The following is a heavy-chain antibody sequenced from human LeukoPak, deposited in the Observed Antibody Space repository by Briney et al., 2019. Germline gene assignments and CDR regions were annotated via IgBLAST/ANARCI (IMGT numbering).Heavy chain of an antibody. D-gene: IGHD3-10*01. CDR1: VFSISNDY. CDR2: IYYSGTT. J-gene: IGHJ6*03. CDR3: ARGNAGVVRGVYYHYYYMDV. Sequence: PSETLSLTCTVSVFSISNDYWGWIRQPPGKGRECIRYIYYSGTTNYNPSLKSLVTISVDTSKNTFSLKLSSVTDADTAVYYCARGNAGVVRGVYYHYYYMDVWGKGTTVTVSS. V-gene: IGHV4-59*01.